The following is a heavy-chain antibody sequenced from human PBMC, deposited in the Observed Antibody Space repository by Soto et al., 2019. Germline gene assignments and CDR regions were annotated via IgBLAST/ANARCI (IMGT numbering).Heavy chain of an antibody. CDR2: INPNSGGT. CDR3: ARGAWGLAACDYYHDVKDV. Sequence: AASVKVSCKASGYTFTGYYMHWVRQAPGLGLEWMGWINPNSGGTNYAQKFQGWVTMTRDTSISTAYMELSRLRSDDTAVYYCARGAWGLAACDYYHDVKDVWGQGTTDTVSS. CDR1: GYTFTGYY. D-gene: IGHD6-13*01. J-gene: IGHJ6*02. V-gene: IGHV1-2*04.